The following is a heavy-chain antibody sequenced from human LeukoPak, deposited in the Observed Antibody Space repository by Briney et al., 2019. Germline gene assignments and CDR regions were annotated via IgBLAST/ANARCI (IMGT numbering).Heavy chain of an antibody. CDR3: ARGESGELDFDF. V-gene: IGHV3-21*01. Sequence: GGSLRLSCAASGFTFSYYSTNWVRQAPGKGLEWVSSISSSSSYIYYADSVKGRFTISRDNAKNSLYLQMNSLRAEDTAVYYCARGESGELDFDFWGQGTLVTVSS. J-gene: IGHJ4*02. CDR1: GFTFSYYS. D-gene: IGHD1-7*01. CDR2: ISSSSSYI.